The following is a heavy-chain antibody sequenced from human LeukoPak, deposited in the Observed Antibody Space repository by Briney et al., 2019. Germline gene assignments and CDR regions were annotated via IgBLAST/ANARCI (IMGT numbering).Heavy chain of an antibody. CDR3: TRGLVVVAQYFQH. CDR2: IDTTSTTM. Sequence: GGSLRLSCAASGFNFNTETMNWVRQAPGTGLEWVSYIDTTSTTMYYADSVKGRFTISRDNAKNSLYLQMNSLRVEDTAVYYCTRGLVVVAQYFQHWGQGNLVTVSS. J-gene: IGHJ1*01. D-gene: IGHD2-15*01. CDR1: GFNFNTET. V-gene: IGHV3-48*01.